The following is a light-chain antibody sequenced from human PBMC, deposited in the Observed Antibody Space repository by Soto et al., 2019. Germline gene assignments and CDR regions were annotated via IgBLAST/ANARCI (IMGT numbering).Light chain of an antibody. V-gene: IGKV3-11*01. CDR3: QQRSNWLFT. CDR2: DAS. Sequence: ENVLTQSPATLSLSPGERATLSCRASQSVSSYLAWYQHKPGQAPRLLISDASNRATGIPARFSGSGSGTDFTLTISSLEPEDFAVYYCQQRSNWLFTFGPGTRVDIK. J-gene: IGKJ3*01. CDR1: QSVSSY.